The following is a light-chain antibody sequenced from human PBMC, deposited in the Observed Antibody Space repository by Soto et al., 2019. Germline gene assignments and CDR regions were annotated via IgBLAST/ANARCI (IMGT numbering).Light chain of an antibody. J-gene: IGLJ3*02. CDR3: SSYTSSSTEV. V-gene: IGLV2-14*01. Sequence: QSVLTQPASVSGSPGQSITISCTGTSSDIGAYNYVSWYQQHPGKAPKLMIYDVNNRPSGVSNRFSGSKSGNTASLTISGLQGEDEADYYCSSYTSSSTEVFGGGTQLTVL. CDR2: DVN. CDR1: SSDIGAYNY.